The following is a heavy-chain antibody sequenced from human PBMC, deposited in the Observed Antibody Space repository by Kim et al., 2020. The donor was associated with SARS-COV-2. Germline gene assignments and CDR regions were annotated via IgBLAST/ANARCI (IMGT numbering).Heavy chain of an antibody. V-gene: IGHV6-1*01. D-gene: IGHD5-18*01. J-gene: IGHJ4*02. CDR3: VRVRPVDGAMVFDN. CDR2: TYYRSKWIN. Sequence: SQTLSLTCAISGDSVSNNSATWNWIRQSPSRGLEWLGTTYYRSKWINDYAVSVKSRITINADTSKNQFSLQLNSVTPEDTAVYYCVRVRPVDGAMVFDNWGLGTLVTVSS. CDR1: GDSVSNNSAT.